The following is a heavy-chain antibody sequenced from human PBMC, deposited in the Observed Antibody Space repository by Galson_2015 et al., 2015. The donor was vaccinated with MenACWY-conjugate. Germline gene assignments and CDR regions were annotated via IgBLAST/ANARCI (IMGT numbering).Heavy chain of an antibody. CDR2: IWFDGSKN. CDR1: GFTFSRYG. J-gene: IGHJ3*01. D-gene: IGHD5-18*01. V-gene: IGHV3-33*01. CDR3: ARESRGYSYSYARDAFDV. Sequence: SLRLSCAASGFTFSRYGMHWVRQAPGTGLEWVAVIWFDGSKNFYADSVKGRFTISRDNSKSALYLQMDSLRAEDTAVYYCARESRGYSYSYARDAFDVWGQGTMVTVSS.